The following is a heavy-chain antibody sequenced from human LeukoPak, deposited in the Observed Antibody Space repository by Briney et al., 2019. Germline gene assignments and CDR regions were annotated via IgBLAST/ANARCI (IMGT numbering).Heavy chain of an antibody. D-gene: IGHD6-13*01. V-gene: IGHV3-30*18. CDR1: GFTFSSYA. Sequence: PGGSLRLSCAASGFTFSSYAMSWVRQAPGKGLEWVAVISYDGSNKYYADSVKGRFTISRDNSKNTLYLQMNSLRAEDTAVYYCAKDVSSSWYYFDYWGQGTLVTVSS. CDR2: ISYDGSNK. J-gene: IGHJ4*02. CDR3: AKDVSSSWYYFDY.